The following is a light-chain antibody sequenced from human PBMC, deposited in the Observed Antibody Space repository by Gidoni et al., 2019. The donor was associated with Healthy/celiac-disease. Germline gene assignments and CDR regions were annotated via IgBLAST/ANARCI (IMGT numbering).Light chain of an antibody. CDR2: QDS. CDR1: KSGDKY. CDR3: QAWDSSPVV. V-gene: IGLV3-1*01. J-gene: IGLJ2*01. Sequence: SYELTQPPSVSVPPGQTASITCSGDKSGDKYACWYQQKPGQSPVLVIYQDSKRPSGIPERFSGSNSGNTATLTISGTQAMDEADYYCQAWDSSPVVFGGGTKLTVL.